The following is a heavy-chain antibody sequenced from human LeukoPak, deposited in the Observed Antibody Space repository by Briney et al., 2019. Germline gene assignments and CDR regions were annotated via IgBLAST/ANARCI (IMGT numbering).Heavy chain of an antibody. CDR1: GYIFTELS. CDR3: ATDGAGDYLNH. CDR2: FNPEDGET. V-gene: IGHV1-24*01. Sequence: AASVKVSCKVSGYIFTELSMHWVRQAPGQGLEWMGGFNPEDGETFYAQKFQGGVNMTEDTSTDTAYMELSSLSYDDTAVYYCATDGAGDYLNHWGQGTLVTVSS. J-gene: IGHJ4*02. D-gene: IGHD4-17*01.